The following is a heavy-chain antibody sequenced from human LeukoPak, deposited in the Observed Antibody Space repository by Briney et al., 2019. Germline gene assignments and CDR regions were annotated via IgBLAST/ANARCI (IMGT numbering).Heavy chain of an antibody. V-gene: IGHV1-8*01. J-gene: IGHJ4*02. CDR1: GYTFTSYD. D-gene: IGHD2-15*01. Sequence: ASVKVSCKASGYTFTSYDINWVRQATGQGLEWMGWVNPNSGNTGYAQKFQGRVTMTRNTSISTAYMELSSLRSEDTAVYYCARAEGSGYCSGGSCYQWGQGTLVTVSS. CDR3: ARAEGSGYCSGGSCYQ. CDR2: VNPNSGNT.